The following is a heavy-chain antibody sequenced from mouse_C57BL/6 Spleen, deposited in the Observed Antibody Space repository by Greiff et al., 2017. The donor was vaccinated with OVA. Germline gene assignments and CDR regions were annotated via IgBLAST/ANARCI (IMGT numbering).Heavy chain of an antibody. CDR1: GFTFSSYA. V-gene: IGHV5-4*01. Sequence: EVQLVESGGGLVKPGGSLKLSCAASGFTFSSYAMSWVRQTPEKRLEWVATISDGGSYTYYPDNVKGRFTISRDNAKNNLYLQMSHLKSEDTAMYYCARNYDGYLAWFAYWGQGTLVTVSA. CDR2: ISDGGSYT. CDR3: ARNYDGYLAWFAY. J-gene: IGHJ3*01. D-gene: IGHD2-3*01.